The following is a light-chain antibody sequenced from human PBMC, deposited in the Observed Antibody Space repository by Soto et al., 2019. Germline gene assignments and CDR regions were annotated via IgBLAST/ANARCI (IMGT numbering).Light chain of an antibody. CDR1: LRIGTY. CDR3: QQSYSTLFT. J-gene: IGKJ3*01. CDR2: AAS. Sequence: DIQMTQSPSSLSASVGDRVTITCRASLRIGTYLNWFQQKPGKAPKILIYAASSLHSGVPSRFSGSGSGTDFSLTISSLQPEDFATYYCQQSYSTLFTFGPGTKVDIK. V-gene: IGKV1-39*01.